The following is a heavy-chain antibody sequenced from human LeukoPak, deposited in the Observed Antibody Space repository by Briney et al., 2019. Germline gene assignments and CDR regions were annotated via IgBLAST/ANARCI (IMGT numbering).Heavy chain of an antibody. CDR2: IYHSGST. V-gene: IGHV4-4*02. Sequence: PSETLSLTCTVSGGSISSSNWWSWVRQPPGKGLEWIGEIYHSGSTNYNPSLKSRVTISVDKSKNQFSLKPSSVTAADTAVYYCARAPRYSGSYYGTYYGMDVWGQGTTVTVSS. CDR1: GGSISSSNW. CDR3: ARAPRYSGSYYGTYYGMDV. D-gene: IGHD1-26*01. J-gene: IGHJ6*02.